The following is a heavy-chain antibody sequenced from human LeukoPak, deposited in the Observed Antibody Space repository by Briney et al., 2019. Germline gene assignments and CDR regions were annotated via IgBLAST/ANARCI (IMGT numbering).Heavy chain of an antibody. Sequence: PSETLSLTCAVYGGSFSGYYWSWIRQPPGKGLEWIGEINHSGSTNYNPSLKSRVTISVDTSKNQFSLKLSSVTAADTAVYYCALRRRGGSCPFDYWGQGTLVTVSS. CDR1: GGSFSGYY. J-gene: IGHJ4*02. CDR2: INHSGST. V-gene: IGHV4-34*01. CDR3: ALRRRGGSCPFDY. D-gene: IGHD2-15*01.